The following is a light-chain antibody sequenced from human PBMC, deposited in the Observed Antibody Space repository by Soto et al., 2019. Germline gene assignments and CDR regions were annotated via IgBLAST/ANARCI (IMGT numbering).Light chain of an antibody. Sequence: EIVLTQSPAILTLSPGERATLSCRASQTVSRYLAWYQQKPGQAPRLLIYDASNSATGIPARFSGSGSGTDFTLTISSLEPEDFAVYYCQQRSNWPRTFGQGTKVEIK. CDR3: QQRSNWPRT. V-gene: IGKV3-11*01. CDR2: DAS. J-gene: IGKJ1*01. CDR1: QTVSRY.